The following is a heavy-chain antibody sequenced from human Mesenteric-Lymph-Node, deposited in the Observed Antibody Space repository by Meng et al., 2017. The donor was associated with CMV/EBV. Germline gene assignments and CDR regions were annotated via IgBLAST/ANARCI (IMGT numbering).Heavy chain of an antibody. Sequence: GGSLRPPCAASGSTFSSYGMHWVRQAPGKGLEWVAFIRYDGSNKYYADSVKGRFTISKDNSKNTLYLQMNNLRAKDTAVCYCAKSIRRARTGTSGMDVWGQGTTVTVSS. V-gene: IGHV3-30*02. CDR2: IRYDGSNK. CDR3: AKSIRRARTGTSGMDV. CDR1: GSTFSSYG. J-gene: IGHJ6*02. D-gene: IGHD1-7*01.